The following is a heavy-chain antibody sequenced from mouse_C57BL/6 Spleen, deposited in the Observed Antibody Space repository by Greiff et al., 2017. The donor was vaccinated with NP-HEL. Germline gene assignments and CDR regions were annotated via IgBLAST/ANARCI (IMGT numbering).Heavy chain of an antibody. V-gene: IGHV1-81*01. Sequence: QVQLQQSGAELARPGASVKLSCKASGYTFTSYGISWVKQRTGQGLEWIGEIYPRSGNTYYNEKFKGKATLTADKSSSTAYMELRSLTSEDSAVYFCARRADYDGGCAYWGQGTLVTVSA. J-gene: IGHJ3*01. CDR1: GYTFTSYG. D-gene: IGHD2-4*01. CDR3: ARRADYDGGCAY. CDR2: IYPRSGNT.